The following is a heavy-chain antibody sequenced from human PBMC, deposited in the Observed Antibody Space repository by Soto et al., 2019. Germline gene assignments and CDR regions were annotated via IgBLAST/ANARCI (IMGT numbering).Heavy chain of an antibody. CDR2: IKQDGSEK. CDR3: ARDLSFFNYYDSSGIDY. V-gene: IGHV3-7*01. Sequence: AGSLRLSCAASGFTFSSDWMSWVRQAPGTGLEWVANIKQDGSEKYYVDSVKGRFTISRDNAKNSLYLQMNSLRAEDTAVYYCARDLSFFNYYDSSGIDYWGQGTLVTVSS. D-gene: IGHD3-22*01. CDR1: GFTFSSDW. J-gene: IGHJ4*02.